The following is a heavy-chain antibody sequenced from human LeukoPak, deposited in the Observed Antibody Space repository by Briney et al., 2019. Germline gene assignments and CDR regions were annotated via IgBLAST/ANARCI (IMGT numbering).Heavy chain of an antibody. CDR1: GFTFSSYG. CDR3: AKDDSRKAGTSFDY. CDR2: IRYDGSNK. Sequence: PGGSLRLSCAASGFTFSSYGMHWVRQAPGKGLEWVAFIRYDGSNKYYADSVKGRFTISRDNSKNTLYLQMNSLRAEDTAVYYCAKDDSRKAGTSFDYWSQGTLVTVSS. J-gene: IGHJ4*02. V-gene: IGHV3-30*02. D-gene: IGHD3-22*01.